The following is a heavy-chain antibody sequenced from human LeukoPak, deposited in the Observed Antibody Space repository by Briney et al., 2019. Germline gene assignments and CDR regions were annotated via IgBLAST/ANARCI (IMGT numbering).Heavy chain of an antibody. Sequence: GGSLRLSCAASGFTFSDYYMSWIRQAPGKGLEWVSYISSSGSTIYYADSVKGRFTISRDNAKNSLYLQMDSLRVEDTAVYYCARDGGLSNNVCFLDYWGQGTLVTVSS. D-gene: IGHD2/OR15-2a*01. J-gene: IGHJ4*02. CDR2: ISSSGSTI. CDR1: GFTFSDYY. V-gene: IGHV3-11*04. CDR3: ARDGGLSNNVCFLDY.